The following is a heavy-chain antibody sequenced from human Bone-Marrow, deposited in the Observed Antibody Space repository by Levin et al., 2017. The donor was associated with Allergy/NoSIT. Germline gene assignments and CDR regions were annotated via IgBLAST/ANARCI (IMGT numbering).Heavy chain of an antibody. D-gene: IGHD4-17*01. Sequence: GASVKVSCAASGFTFTSYAMTWVRQAPGKGLEWVSSINNNGGGTYYADSMKGRFTISRDNSKNTLYLQMNSLRVEDTAVYYCAKDPQTTVALGYWGQGTLVTVSS. CDR2: INNNGGGT. CDR1: GFTFTSYA. CDR3: AKDPQTTVALGY. V-gene: IGHV3-23*01. J-gene: IGHJ4*02.